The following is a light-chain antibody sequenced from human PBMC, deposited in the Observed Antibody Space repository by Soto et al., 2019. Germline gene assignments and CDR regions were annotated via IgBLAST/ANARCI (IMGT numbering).Light chain of an antibody. J-gene: IGLJ3*02. CDR2: EDS. CDR1: SSDVGSYNL. CDR3: CSYAGSSTWV. Sequence: QSALTQPASVSGSPGQSITISCTGTSSDVGSYNLVSWYQQHPGKAPKLIFYEDSKRPSGVSNFFSASKSGNTASLTISGLQAEDEADYYCCSYAGSSTWVFGGGTKLPVL. V-gene: IGLV2-23*01.